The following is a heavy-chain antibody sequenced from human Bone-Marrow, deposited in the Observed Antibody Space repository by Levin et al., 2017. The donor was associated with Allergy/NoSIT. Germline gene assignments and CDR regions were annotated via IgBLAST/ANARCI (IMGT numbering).Heavy chain of an antibody. D-gene: IGHD3-10*01. V-gene: IGHV4-39*07. J-gene: IGHJ4*02. CDR1: GVSISSRNYF. Sequence: SETLSLTCNVSGVSISSRNYFWGWIRQPPGTGLEWIGSIYSGGSTNYNPSLKSRVTISVDTSKNQFSLKLSSVTAADTAVYYCAREQSSDTENDEGYFDYWGQGTLVTVSS. CDR3: AREQSSDTENDEGYFDY. CDR2: IYSGGST.